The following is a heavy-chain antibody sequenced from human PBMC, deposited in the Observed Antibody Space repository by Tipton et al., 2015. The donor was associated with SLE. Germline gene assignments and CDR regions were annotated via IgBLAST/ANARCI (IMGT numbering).Heavy chain of an antibody. CDR1: GFTFSRFA. Sequence: GSLRLSCAASGFTFSRFAMHWVRQAPGKGLEYVSGISSDGSNTYFANSVKGRFTISRDNSKNSLFPQMDSLRAEDKAVYYCTRGGADFWGRGILVTVSS. CDR3: TRGGADF. V-gene: IGHV3-64*01. CDR2: ISSDGSNT. J-gene: IGHJ4*02.